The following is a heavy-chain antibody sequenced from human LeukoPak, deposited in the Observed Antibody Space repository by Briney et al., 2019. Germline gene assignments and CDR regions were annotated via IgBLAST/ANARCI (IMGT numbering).Heavy chain of an antibody. CDR2: IYYSGST. Sequence: SETLSLTCTVSGDPVSSGNYYWSWIRQPPGKGLEWIGYIYYSGSTKYNPSLKSRVTISVDTSKNQFSLKLSSVTAADTAVYYCARDAKNDYVWGSYLWGQGTLVTVSS. CDR1: GDPVSSGNYY. J-gene: IGHJ4*02. CDR3: ARDAKNDYVWGSYL. D-gene: IGHD3-16*02. V-gene: IGHV4-61*01.